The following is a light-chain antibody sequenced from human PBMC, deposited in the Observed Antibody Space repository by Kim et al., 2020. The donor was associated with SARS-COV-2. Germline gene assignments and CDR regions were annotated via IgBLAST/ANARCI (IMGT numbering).Light chain of an antibody. CDR1: SSNIGSNY. CDR2: SNN. CDR3: AAWDDSLSGYV. Sequence: QSVLTQPPSACGTPGQRVTISCSGGSSNIGSNYVYWYQLLPGTAPKLLIYSNNQRPSGVPARFSGSKSATSASLAISGLRSEDEADYYCAAWDDSLSGYVFGSGTKVTVL. J-gene: IGLJ1*01. V-gene: IGLV1-47*02.